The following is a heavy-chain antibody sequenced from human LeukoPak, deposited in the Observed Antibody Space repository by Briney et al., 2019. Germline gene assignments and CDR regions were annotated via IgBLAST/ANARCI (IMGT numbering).Heavy chain of an antibody. J-gene: IGHJ3*02. V-gene: IGHV3-9*01. Sequence: GGSLRLSCAASGFTFDDYAMHWVRQAPGKGLEWVSGISWNSGSIGYADSVKGRFTISRDNAKNSLYLQMNSLRAEDTALYYCAKDLLLGGATGVGVFDIWGQGTMVTVSS. CDR1: GFTFDDYA. CDR3: AKDLLLGGATGVGVFDI. D-gene: IGHD1-26*01. CDR2: ISWNSGSI.